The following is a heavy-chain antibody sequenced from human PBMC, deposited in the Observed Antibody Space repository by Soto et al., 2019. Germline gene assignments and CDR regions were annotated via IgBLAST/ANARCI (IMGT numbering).Heavy chain of an antibody. J-gene: IGHJ6*02. CDR2: IIPLMRTV. CDR1: EGTFASYS. Sequence: QEELVQSGAEVKKPGSSVNVSCRTSEGTFASYSITWLRQAPGQRLEWMGGIIPLMRTVNYAQKFQDRVTITGDRSTSTVYMALSSLRSDDTAVYYCARDPVDLFGYLDVWGQGTPVTVSS. D-gene: IGHD2-21*01. V-gene: IGHV1-69*06. CDR3: ARDPVDLFGYLDV.